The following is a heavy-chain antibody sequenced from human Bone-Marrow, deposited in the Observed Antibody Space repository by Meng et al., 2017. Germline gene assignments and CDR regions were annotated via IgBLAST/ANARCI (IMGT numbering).Heavy chain of an antibody. J-gene: IGHJ4*02. CDR1: GFTVSSYY. V-gene: IGHV3-66*01. Sequence: GGSLRLSCADSGFTVSSYYMSWVRQAPGKGLEYVSVIYSGGTTYYADSVKGRFTISRDNAKNSLYLQMNSLRAEDTAVYYCARDLELGGHRTVTGLYFDYWGQGTLVTVSS. CDR2: IYSGGTT. CDR3: ARDLELGGHRTVTGLYFDY. D-gene: IGHD4-11*01.